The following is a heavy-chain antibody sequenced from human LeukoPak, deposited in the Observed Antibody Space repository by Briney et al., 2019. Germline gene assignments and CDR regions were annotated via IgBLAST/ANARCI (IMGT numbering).Heavy chain of an antibody. V-gene: IGHV3-48*03. D-gene: IGHD2-15*01. J-gene: IGHJ4*02. CDR1: GFTFSSYE. CDR2: IDDNRI. Sequence: GGSLRLSCAASGFTFSSYEMNWVRQAPGKGLEWVSCIDDNRISYTDSVKGRFTISRDNAKNSLYLQMDSLRAEDTAVYYCARNPYHCSGGNCDYWGQGTLVTVSS. CDR3: ARNPYHCSGGNCDY.